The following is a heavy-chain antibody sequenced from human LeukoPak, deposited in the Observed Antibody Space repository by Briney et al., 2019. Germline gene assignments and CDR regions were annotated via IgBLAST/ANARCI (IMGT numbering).Heavy chain of an antibody. CDR2: INHSGST. D-gene: IGHD6-19*01. CDR1: GGSFSGYY. V-gene: IGHV4-34*01. J-gene: IGHJ4*02. Sequence: PSETLSLTCAVYGGSFSGYYWSWIRQPPGKGLEWIGEINHSGSTNYNPSLKSRDTISVDTSKNQFSLKLSSVTAADTAVYYCASTPTQSQWLVQDYWGQGTLVTVSS. CDR3: ASTPTQSQWLVQDY.